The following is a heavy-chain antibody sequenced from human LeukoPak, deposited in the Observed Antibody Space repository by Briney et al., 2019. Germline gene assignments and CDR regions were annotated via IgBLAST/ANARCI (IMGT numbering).Heavy chain of an antibody. CDR1: GFTFSRYW. CDR2: INSDGSTT. J-gene: IGHJ5*02. D-gene: IGHD6-13*01. Sequence: GGSLRLSCAASGFTFSRYWMHWVRQAPGTGLVWVSRINSDGSTTHSADSLKGRFTISRDNAKNTLYLQRNSLRAEDTAVYYCASLDSSSWPCPWGQGTLVTVSS. CDR3: ASLDSSSWPCP. V-gene: IGHV3-74*01.